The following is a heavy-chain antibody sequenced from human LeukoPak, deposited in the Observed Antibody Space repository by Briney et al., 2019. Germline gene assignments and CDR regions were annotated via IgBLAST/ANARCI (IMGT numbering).Heavy chain of an antibody. CDR1: GFTFSSYV. D-gene: IGHD6-19*01. J-gene: IGHJ4*02. CDR2: ISPNGDAT. CDR3: AKDLFSGAWYWRGFDY. V-gene: IGHV3-23*01. Sequence: GGSLRLSCAASGFTFSSYVVSWVRQAPGKGLEWVSAISPNGDATYYADSAKGRFTISRDNSKNTLYLQMNSLRADDAAVYSCAKDLFSGAWYWRGFDYWGQGTLVTVSS.